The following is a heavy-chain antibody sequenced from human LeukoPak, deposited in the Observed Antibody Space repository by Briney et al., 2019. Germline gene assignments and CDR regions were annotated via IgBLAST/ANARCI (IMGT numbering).Heavy chain of an antibody. CDR2: INPSGGST. CDR3: ARINGAYGSGRDIDY. CDR1: GYTFTSYY. J-gene: IGHJ4*02. Sequence: ASVKVSCKASGYTFTSYYMHWVRQAPAQGLEWMGIINPSGGSTSYAQKFQGRVTMTRDTSTSTAYMELRSLRSDDTAVYYCARINGAYGSGRDIDYWGQGTLVTVSS. V-gene: IGHV1-46*01. D-gene: IGHD3-10*01.